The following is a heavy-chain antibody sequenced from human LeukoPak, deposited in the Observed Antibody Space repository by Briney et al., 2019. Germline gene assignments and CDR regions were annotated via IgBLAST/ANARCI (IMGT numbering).Heavy chain of an antibody. CDR2: ISYDGSNK. V-gene: IGHV3-30*04. Sequence: GGSLRLSCAASGFTFSSYAMHWVRQAPGKGLEWVTVISYDGSNKYYTDSVKGRFTTSRDNSKNTLYLQMNSLRAEDRAVYYCARGLQRHVDTTMISRLWDYWGQGTLVTVSS. CDR3: ARGLQRHVDTTMISRLWDY. CDR1: GFTFSSYA. J-gene: IGHJ4*02. D-gene: IGHD5-18*01.